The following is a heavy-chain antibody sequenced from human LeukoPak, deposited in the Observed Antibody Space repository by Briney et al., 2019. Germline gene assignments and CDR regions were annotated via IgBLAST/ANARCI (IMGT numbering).Heavy chain of an antibody. CDR3: AKDRWRDGSSSFDN. D-gene: IGHD6-6*01. CDR1: GYTFTSYS. CDR2: ISTYNGNT. J-gene: IGHJ4*02. Sequence: ASVKVSCKASGYTFTSYSINWVRQAPGQGLEWMGCISTYNGNTNYAQKLQGRVTMTTDTSTSTAYMELRSLRSDDTAVYCAKDRWRDGSSSFDNWGQGTLVTVSS. V-gene: IGHV1-18*01.